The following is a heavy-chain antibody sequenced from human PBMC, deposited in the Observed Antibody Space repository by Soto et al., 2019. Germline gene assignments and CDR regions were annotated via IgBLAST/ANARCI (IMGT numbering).Heavy chain of an antibody. CDR2: ISPVFGTT. J-gene: IGHJ4*02. V-gene: IGHV1-69*01. D-gene: IGHD3-16*01. CDR1: GGLFSSFA. Sequence: QAQLVQSGPELKKPGSSVKVSCKDSGGLFSSFAISWVRQAPGQGLEWLGGISPVFGTTNYAEEFQGRVTITADESTNTAYMELSGLRSGDTAIYYCARGGGPYVWFNEFWGQGTLVTVSS. CDR3: ARGGGPYVWFNEF.